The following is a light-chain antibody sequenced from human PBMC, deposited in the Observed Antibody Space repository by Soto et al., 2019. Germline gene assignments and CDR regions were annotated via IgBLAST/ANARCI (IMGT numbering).Light chain of an antibody. Sequence: EIVLTQSPGTLSLSPGERATLSCRAGQSVSNYLAWYQQKPGQAPRLLIYGASSRATGIPDRFSGSGSGTDFTLTIRRLEPEDFAVYHCQQYGSSPLTFGGGTKVEIK. CDR1: QSVSNY. CDR3: QQYGSSPLT. J-gene: IGKJ4*01. CDR2: GAS. V-gene: IGKV3-20*01.